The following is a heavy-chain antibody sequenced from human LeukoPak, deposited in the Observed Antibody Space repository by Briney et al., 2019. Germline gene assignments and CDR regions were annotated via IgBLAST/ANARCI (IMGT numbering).Heavy chain of an antibody. J-gene: IGHJ4*02. Sequence: SVKVSCKASGGTFSSYAISWVRRAPGQGLEWMGRIIPIFGTANYAQKFQGRVTITTDESTSTAYMELSSLRSEDTAVYYCARGGLRGPFDYWGQGTLVTVSS. CDR3: ARGGLRGPFDY. CDR2: IIPIFGTA. CDR1: GGTFSSYA. D-gene: IGHD4-17*01. V-gene: IGHV1-69*05.